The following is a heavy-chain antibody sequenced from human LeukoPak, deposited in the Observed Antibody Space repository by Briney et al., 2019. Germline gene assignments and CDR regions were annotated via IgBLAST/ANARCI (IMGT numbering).Heavy chain of an antibody. CDR2: ISGSGGST. J-gene: IGHJ4*02. Sequence: PGGSLRLSCAASGFTFSSYSMNWVRQAPGKGLEWVSAISGSGGSTYYADSVKGRFTISRDNSKNTLYLQMNSLRAEDTAVYYCAKDKEIFGFVGPFDYWGQGTLVTVSS. CDR1: GFTFSSYS. D-gene: IGHD3-3*01. CDR3: AKDKEIFGFVGPFDY. V-gene: IGHV3-23*01.